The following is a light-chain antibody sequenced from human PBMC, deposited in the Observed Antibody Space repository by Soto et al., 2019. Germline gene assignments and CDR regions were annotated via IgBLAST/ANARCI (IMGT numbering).Light chain of an antibody. V-gene: IGKV3-20*01. J-gene: IGKJ2*01. CDR2: GAS. CDR1: QSVSSST. CDR3: QQYGSSVYT. Sequence: EIVLTQSPGTLSLSPGERATLSCRASQSVSSSTLAWYQQKPGQAPRLLIYGASSRATGIPDRFSGSGSGTDFTLTISRLEPEDFAVYYCQQYGSSVYTFGQGTKLEIK.